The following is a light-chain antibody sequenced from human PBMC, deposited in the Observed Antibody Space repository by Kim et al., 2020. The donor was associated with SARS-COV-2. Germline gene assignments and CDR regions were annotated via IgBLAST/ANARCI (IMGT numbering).Light chain of an antibody. Sequence: VSPGQTASITCSGDKLGDKYACWYQQKPGQSPVLVIYQDSKRPSGIPERFSGSNSGNTATLTISGTQAMDEADYYCQAWDSSTAVFGGGTMLTVL. CDR1: KLGDKY. V-gene: IGLV3-1*01. CDR2: QDS. CDR3: QAWDSSTAV. J-gene: IGLJ3*02.